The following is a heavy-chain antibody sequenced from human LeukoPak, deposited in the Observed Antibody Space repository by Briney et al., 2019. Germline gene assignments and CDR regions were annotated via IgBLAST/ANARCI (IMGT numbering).Heavy chain of an antibody. CDR3: AKLDSVGAVAEYFQH. D-gene: IGHD3-10*01. CDR1: GFTFSSYA. CDR2: ISGSGDST. Sequence: QSGGSLRLSCAASGFTFSSYAMNWVRQAPGKGLEWVSGISGSGDSTYYADSVKGRFTISRDSSKNTLYLQMNSLRAEDTAVYYCAKLDSVGAVAEYFQHWGQGTLATVSS. V-gene: IGHV3-23*01. J-gene: IGHJ1*01.